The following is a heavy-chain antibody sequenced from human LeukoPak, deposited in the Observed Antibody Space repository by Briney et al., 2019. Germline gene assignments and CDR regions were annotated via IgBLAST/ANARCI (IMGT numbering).Heavy chain of an antibody. CDR3: VRGGVDY. CDR2: INGDGGNT. J-gene: IGHJ4*02. D-gene: IGHD3-16*01. Sequence: GGSLRLSCVASGFNFSSYWIHWVRLAPGKGLVWVSRINGDGGNTDYADSVKGRFTISRDNAKNTLYLQMNSLRAEDTAVYYCVRGGVDYWGQGTLVTVSS. V-gene: IGHV3-74*01. CDR1: GFNFSSYW.